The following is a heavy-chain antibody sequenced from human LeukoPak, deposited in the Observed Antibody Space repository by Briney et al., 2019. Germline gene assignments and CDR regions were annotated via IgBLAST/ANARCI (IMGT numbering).Heavy chain of an antibody. CDR1: GFTVSSNY. Sequence: GGSLRLSCAVSGFTVSSNYMSWVRPAPGKGLEWVSVIYSGGSTYYADSVKGRFTISRDNSKNTLYLQMNSLRAEDTAVYYCASDQRGCSGGSCYSRAFDIWGQGTMVTVSS. D-gene: IGHD2-15*01. V-gene: IGHV3-53*01. J-gene: IGHJ3*02. CDR3: ASDQRGCSGGSCYSRAFDI. CDR2: IYSGGST.